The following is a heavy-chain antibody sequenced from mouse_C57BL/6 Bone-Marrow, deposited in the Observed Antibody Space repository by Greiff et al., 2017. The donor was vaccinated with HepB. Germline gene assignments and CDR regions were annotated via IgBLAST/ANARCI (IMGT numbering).Heavy chain of an antibody. Sequence: EVKLQESGPELVKPGASVKIPCKASGYTFTDYNMDWVKQSHGKSLEWIGDINPNNGGTIYTQKFKGKATLTVDKSSSTAYMELRSLTSEDTAVYYCAVATKDYWGQGTTLTVSS. V-gene: IGHV1-18*01. CDR3: AVATKDY. D-gene: IGHD1-1*01. CDR1: GYTFTDYN. J-gene: IGHJ2*01. CDR2: INPNNGGT.